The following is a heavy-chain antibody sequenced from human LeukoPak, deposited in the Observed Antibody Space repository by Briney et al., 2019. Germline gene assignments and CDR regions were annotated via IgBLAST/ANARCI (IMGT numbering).Heavy chain of an antibody. V-gene: IGHV4-38-2*02. Sequence: SETLSLTCTVSGYSISSGYYWGWIRQPPGKGLEWIGEINHSGSTNYNPSLKGRVTISVDTSKNQFSLKLSSVTAADTAVYYCARSRGGIAARLPLDYWGQGTLVTVSS. CDR2: INHSGST. CDR3: ARSRGGIAARLPLDY. D-gene: IGHD6-6*01. J-gene: IGHJ4*02. CDR1: GYSISSGYY.